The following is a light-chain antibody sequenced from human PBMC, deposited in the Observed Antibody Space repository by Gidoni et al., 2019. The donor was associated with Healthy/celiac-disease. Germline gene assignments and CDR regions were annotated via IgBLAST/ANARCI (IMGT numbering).Light chain of an antibody. CDR2: WAS. V-gene: IGKV4-1*01. Sequence: DIVMTQSPDSLAVSLGARATINCKSSQSVLYNSNNKNYLAWYQQKPGQPPKLLIYWASTRESGVPDRFSGSGSGTDFTLTISGLQAEDVAVYYCQQYYSTPRTFGQGTKVEIK. CDR3: QQYYSTPRT. CDR1: QSVLYNSNNKNY. J-gene: IGKJ1*01.